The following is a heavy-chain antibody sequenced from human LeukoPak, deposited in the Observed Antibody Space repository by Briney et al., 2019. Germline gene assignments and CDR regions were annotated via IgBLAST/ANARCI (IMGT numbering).Heavy chain of an antibody. V-gene: IGHV3-21*01. CDR1: GFTFSDDN. Sequence: GGSLRLSCAASGFTFSDDNMNWVRQAPRKGLEWVSSISSSSNYIYYADSAKGRFTISRDNAKNSLYVQVKSLRAEDTAVYYCARGYCSSTSCYFDSWGLGTLVTVSS. CDR2: ISSSSNYI. D-gene: IGHD2-2*01. CDR3: ARGYCSSTSCYFDS. J-gene: IGHJ4*02.